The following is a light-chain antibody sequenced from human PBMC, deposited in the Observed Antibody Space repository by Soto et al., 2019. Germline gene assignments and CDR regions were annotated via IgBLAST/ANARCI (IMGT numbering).Light chain of an antibody. V-gene: IGLV2-14*03. CDR3: SSYTTSNTRQIV. CDR2: DVS. J-gene: IGLJ1*01. CDR1: SSDVGGYNY. Sequence: QSALTQPASVSGSPGQSITISCTGNSSDVGGYNYVSWYQHHPGKAPKLLIYDVSNRPSGISNRFSGSKSDNTASLTISGLQPEDEADYYCSSYTTSNTRQIVFGTGTKVTVL.